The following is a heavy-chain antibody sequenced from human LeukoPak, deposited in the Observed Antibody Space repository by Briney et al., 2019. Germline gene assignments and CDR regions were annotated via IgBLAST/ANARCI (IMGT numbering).Heavy chain of an antibody. CDR3: AREGYWDDFWSGYISFYYYYGMDV. CDR2: ISSSSSYI. V-gene: IGHV3-21*01. J-gene: IGHJ6*02. Sequence: GGSLRPSCAASGFTFSSYSMNWVRQAPGKGLEWVSSISSSSSYIYYADSVKGRFTISRDNAKNSLYLQMNSLRAEDTAVYYCAREGYWDDFWSGYISFYYYYGMDVWGQGTTVTVSS. D-gene: IGHD3-3*01. CDR1: GFTFSSYS.